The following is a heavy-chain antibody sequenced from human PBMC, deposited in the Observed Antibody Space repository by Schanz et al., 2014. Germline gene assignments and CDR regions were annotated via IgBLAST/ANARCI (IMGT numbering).Heavy chain of an antibody. CDR3: AKDPSHGDYDYYFDY. CDR2: LSGSGGST. Sequence: EVQLLESGGGLVQPGGSLRLSCAASGFTFSSYAMSWVRQAPGKGLEWVSALSGSGGSTYYADSVKGRFTISRDNAKNTLYLQMNSLRAEDTAVYYCAKDPSHGDYDYYFDYWGQGTLVTVSA. D-gene: IGHD3-22*01. J-gene: IGHJ4*02. CDR1: GFTFSSYA. V-gene: IGHV3-23*01.